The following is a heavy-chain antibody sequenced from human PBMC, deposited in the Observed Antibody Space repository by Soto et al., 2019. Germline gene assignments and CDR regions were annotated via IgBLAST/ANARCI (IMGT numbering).Heavy chain of an antibody. CDR1: GFTSSNYW. J-gene: IGHJ6*02. V-gene: IGHV3-74*01. CDR3: ARSVRAGSFPYYYYAMDV. Sequence: GGSQRLSYAASGFTSSNYWVHWVRQAPGKGLVWDSRIKSDGSSTSYADSVKGRFTISRDNAKNTLDLQMHGLRAEDMAVYYCARSVRAGSFPYYYYAMDVWGQGTTVTVSS. CDR2: IKSDGSST.